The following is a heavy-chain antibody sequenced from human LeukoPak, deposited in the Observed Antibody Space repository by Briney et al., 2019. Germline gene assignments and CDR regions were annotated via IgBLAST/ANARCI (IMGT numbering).Heavy chain of an antibody. CDR2: MNPEEATT. V-gene: IGHV3-74*01. J-gene: IGHJ4*02. CDR1: GFTFSRYW. CDR3: TRGGPDPIDY. Sequence: PGGSLRLSCAASGFTFSRYWMHWVRHAPGKGLVWVSRMNPEEATTTYADSVKGRFTISRDNAKNTLYLQMNNLSAEDTAVYYCTRGGPDPIDYWGQGTLVTVSS.